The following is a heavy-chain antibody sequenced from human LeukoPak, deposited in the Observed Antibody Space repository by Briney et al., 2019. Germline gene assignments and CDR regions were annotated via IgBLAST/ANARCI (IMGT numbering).Heavy chain of an antibody. Sequence: SETLSLTRTVSGDSISGYYWTWIRQPPGKGLEWIGYVSYSGSTKYNPSLTSRVTISVDTSKNQFSLKLNSVTAADTAVYYCARGRSPSPSYYYALDVWGKGTTVTVSS. CDR2: VSYSGST. CDR3: ARGRSPSPSYYYALDV. CDR1: GDSISGYY. V-gene: IGHV4-59*01. D-gene: IGHD4-17*01. J-gene: IGHJ6*04.